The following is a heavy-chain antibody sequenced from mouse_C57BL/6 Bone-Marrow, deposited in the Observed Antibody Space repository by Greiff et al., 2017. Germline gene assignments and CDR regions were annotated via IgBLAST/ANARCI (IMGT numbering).Heavy chain of an antibody. CDR1: GYTFTSYW. J-gene: IGHJ4*01. V-gene: IGHV1-50*01. CDR2: IDPSDSYT. CDR3: ARETDGYYKCYAMDY. D-gene: IGHD2-3*01. Sequence: QVQLQQPGAELVKPGASVKLSCKASGYTFTSYWMPWVKQRPGQGLEWIGEIDPSDSYTNYNQKFKGKATLTVDTSSSPAYMQLSSLTSEDSAVYYCARETDGYYKCYAMDYWGQGTSVTVSS.